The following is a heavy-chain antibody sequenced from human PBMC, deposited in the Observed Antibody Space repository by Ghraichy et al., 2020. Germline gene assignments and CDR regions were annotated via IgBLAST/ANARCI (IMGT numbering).Heavy chain of an antibody. CDR2: IYPGDSDT. Sequence: GESLNISCQISGYSFTSFWIGWVRQMPGKGLEWMGIIYPGDSDTRYSPSFQGQVTISGDKSISTAYLQWSSLKASDTAIYYCARLRGSYDATIDYWGQGTLVPASS. CDR1: GYSFTSFW. CDR3: ARLRGSYDATIDY. V-gene: IGHV5-51*01. D-gene: IGHD1-26*01. J-gene: IGHJ4*02.